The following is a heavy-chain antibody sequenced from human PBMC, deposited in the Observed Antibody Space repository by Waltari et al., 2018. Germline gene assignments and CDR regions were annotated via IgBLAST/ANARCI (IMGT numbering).Heavy chain of an antibody. J-gene: IGHJ4*02. V-gene: IGHV3-53*01. CDR2: RYMDGGA. Sequence: EVKLVESGGGLIQPGGSLRLSCAASGFTVNNNYMSWVRQAPGKGLEWVSLRYMDGGAYYADSVKGRFTISRDNSKNTVYLQMDSLRADDTAVYYCATPLTGRAYWGQGTLVTVSS. CDR3: ATPLTGRAY. CDR1: GFTVNNNY.